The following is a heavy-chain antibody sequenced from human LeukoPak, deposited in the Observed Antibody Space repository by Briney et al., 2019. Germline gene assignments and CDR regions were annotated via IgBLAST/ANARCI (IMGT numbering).Heavy chain of an antibody. V-gene: IGHV3-7*01. CDR3: ARDYVWGSSESDY. Sequence: TGGSLRLSCAASGFTFSNYWMTWFRQTPGKGLEWVGNIKPDGSEKYYVDSVKGRFTISRDNAKNSLFLQMNSLRVEDTAIYYCARDYVWGSSESDYWGQGTLVAVSS. J-gene: IGHJ4*02. D-gene: IGHD7-27*01. CDR1: GFTFSNYW. CDR2: IKPDGSEK.